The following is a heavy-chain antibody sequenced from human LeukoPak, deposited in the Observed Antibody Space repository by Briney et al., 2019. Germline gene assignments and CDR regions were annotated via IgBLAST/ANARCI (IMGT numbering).Heavy chain of an antibody. Sequence: PSETLSLTCTVSGGSISSYYWSWIRQPPGKGLEWIGEINHSGSTNYNPSLKSRVTISVDTSKNQFSLKLSSVTAADTAVYYCARGRNLYCSSTSCSFPDAFDIWGQGTMVTVSS. CDR2: INHSGST. J-gene: IGHJ3*02. V-gene: IGHV4-34*01. CDR1: GGSISSYY. D-gene: IGHD2-2*01. CDR3: ARGRNLYCSSTSCSFPDAFDI.